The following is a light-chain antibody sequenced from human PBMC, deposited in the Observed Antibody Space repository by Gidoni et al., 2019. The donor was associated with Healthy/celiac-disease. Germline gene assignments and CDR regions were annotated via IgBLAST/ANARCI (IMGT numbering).Light chain of an antibody. CDR1: QSVSSN. V-gene: IGKV3-15*01. CDR2: GAS. CDR3: QQYNNPRGS. J-gene: IGKJ2*04. Sequence: EIVMTQSPATLSVSPGERATLSCRASQSVSSNLAWYQQKPGQAPRLLIYGASTRATDIPARFSGSGSGTEFTLTISSLQSEDFAVYYCQQYNNPRGSFGQGTKLEIK.